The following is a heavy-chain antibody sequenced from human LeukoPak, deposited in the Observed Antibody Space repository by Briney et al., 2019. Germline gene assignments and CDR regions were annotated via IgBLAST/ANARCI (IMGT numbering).Heavy chain of an antibody. V-gene: IGHV3-74*01. J-gene: IGHJ4*02. D-gene: IGHD1-14*01. CDR2: INEDGTTT. Sequence: GGSLTLSCAASGFTFSRYRMHWVRQAPGKGLVWVSRINEDGTTTSYADSVKARFTISRNNVKNTLYLQMNGLRAEDTAVYYCARGGLEPVDYWGQGTLVTVSS. CDR1: GFTFSRYR. CDR3: ARGGLEPVDY.